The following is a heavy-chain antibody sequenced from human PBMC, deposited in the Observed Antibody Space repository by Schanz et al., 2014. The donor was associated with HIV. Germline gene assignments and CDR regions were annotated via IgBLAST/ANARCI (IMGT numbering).Heavy chain of an antibody. Sequence: QVQLVESGGGVVQPGRSLRLSCAASGFTFNTYGMHWVRQAPGKGLEWVAVISYDGSNEYYADSVKGRFTISRDNSKNTLYLQMNSLRAEDTAVYYCARRDYGDYYYYYGMDVWGQGTTVTVSS. J-gene: IGHJ6*02. V-gene: IGHV3-30*03. CDR2: ISYDGSNE. CDR1: GFTFNTYG. CDR3: ARRDYGDYYYYYGMDV. D-gene: IGHD4-17*01.